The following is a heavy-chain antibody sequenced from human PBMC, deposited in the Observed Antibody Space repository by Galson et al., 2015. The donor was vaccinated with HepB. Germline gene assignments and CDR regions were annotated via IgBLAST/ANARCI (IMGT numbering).Heavy chain of an antibody. CDR2: INPGDSDT. CDR1: GYRFSTSW. V-gene: IGHV5-51*03. J-gene: IGHJ4*02. CDR3: VTYSCNSISCFHDY. Sequence: QSGAEVKMPGESLKISCKASGYRFSTSWIGWVRQMSGKGLEWVGIINPGDSDTRYSPSFQGQVSMSVDNSITTGYLQWSSLRASDTAMYYCVTYSCNSISCFHDYWGQGTLVTVSS. D-gene: IGHD2/OR15-2a*01.